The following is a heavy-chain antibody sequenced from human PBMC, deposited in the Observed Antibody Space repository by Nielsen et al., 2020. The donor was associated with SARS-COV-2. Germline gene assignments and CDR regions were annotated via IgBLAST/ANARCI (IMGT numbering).Heavy chain of an antibody. CDR1: GFTFSSYW. J-gene: IGHJ6*02. CDR2: IKQDGREK. V-gene: IGHV3-7*03. Sequence: GGSLRLSCAASGFTFSSYWMSWVRQAPGKGLEWVANIKQDGREKYYVDSVKGRFTISRDNAKNSLYLQMNSLRAEDTAVYYCARERGGWSGYFFYYGMDVWGQGTTVTVSS. D-gene: IGHD3-3*01. CDR3: ARERGGWSGYFFYYGMDV.